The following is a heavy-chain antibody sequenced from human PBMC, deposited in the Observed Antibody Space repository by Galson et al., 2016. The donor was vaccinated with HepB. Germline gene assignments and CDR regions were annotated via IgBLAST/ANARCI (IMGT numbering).Heavy chain of an antibody. CDR2: INADGTST. J-gene: IGHJ6*02. CDR3: TRDDPYGLDV. V-gene: IGHV3-74*01. CDR1: DFTFSGRW. Sequence: SLRLSCAASDFTFSGRWMHWVRQVPGKGLVWVSYINADGTSTTYADSVKGRFTISRDNAKNTVHLRMNSLRAEDTAIYYCTRDDPYGLDVWGQGTTVTVSS.